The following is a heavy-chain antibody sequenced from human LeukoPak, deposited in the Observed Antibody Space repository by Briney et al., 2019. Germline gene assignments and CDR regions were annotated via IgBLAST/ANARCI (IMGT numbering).Heavy chain of an antibody. CDR2: INPNSGGT. Sequence: ASVTDSRVASGYTFTGYYMHWVRQAPGPGLEWMGWINPNSGGTNYVQKFQGRVTMTRDTSISTAYMELSRLRSDDTAVYYCARVPLWFGEISFDYWGQGTLVTVSS. D-gene: IGHD3-10*01. J-gene: IGHJ4*02. CDR1: GYTFTGYY. V-gene: IGHV1-2*02. CDR3: ARVPLWFGEISFDY.